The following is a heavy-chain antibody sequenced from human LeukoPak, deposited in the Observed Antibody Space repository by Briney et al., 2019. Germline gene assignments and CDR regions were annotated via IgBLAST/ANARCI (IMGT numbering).Heavy chain of an antibody. CDR1: GSTLAESY. CDR3: AGDRGITITKDFDY. Sequence: RASVKVSCKVSGSTLAESYIHWLRQAPGKGLEWMGGYDPEEGGIIYAQKFLDRVTMTEDTSTTTAYMEVSSLRSEDTAVYFCAGDRGITITKDFDYWGQGTVVTVSS. CDR2: YDPEEGGI. D-gene: IGHD1-1*01. J-gene: IGHJ4*02. V-gene: IGHV1-24*01.